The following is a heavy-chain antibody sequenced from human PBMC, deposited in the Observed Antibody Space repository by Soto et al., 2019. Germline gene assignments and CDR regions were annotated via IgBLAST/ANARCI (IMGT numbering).Heavy chain of an antibody. CDR3: ARGPNCYDSSAYYPV. J-gene: IGHJ6*02. CDR1: PCTFITYW. V-gene: IGHV3-74*01. CDR2: ISGGGMRT. Sequence: SCAASPCTFITYWMYWFRQAPGKGLVWASPISGGGMRTNRADAVRGRFTMSRNNAENTLLLKMNSLRADHTAVYYCARGPNCYDSSAYYPVWGRGATVTVS. D-gene: IGHD3-22*01.